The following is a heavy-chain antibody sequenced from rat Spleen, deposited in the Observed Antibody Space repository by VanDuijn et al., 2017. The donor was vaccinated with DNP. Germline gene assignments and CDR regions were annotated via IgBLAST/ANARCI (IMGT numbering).Heavy chain of an antibody. CDR2: INTGSGGT. V-gene: IGHV1-43*01. D-gene: IGHD1-4*01. CDR1: GYTFTTYY. J-gene: IGHJ1*01. CDR3: ARRRLPYWYFDF. Sequence: QVQLQQSGAELAKPGSSVKISCEASGYTFTTYYITWIKQTTGQGLEYIGYINTGSGGTNFNARFKGKATLTVDKSSSTAFMQLSSLTPDDSAVYYCARRRLPYWYFDFWGPGTMFTVSS.